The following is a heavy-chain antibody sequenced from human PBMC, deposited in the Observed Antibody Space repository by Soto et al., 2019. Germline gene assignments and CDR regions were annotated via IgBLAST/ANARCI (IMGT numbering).Heavy chain of an antibody. D-gene: IGHD6-6*01. V-gene: IGHV3-53*02. CDR1: GFTVSNNY. CDR3: VARSSGSDY. CDR2: IYSAGST. J-gene: IGHJ4*02. Sequence: EVQVVETGGGLIQPGGSLKIACAASGFTVSNNYMSWVRQAPGKGLDWVSVIYSAGSTYYADSVKGRFTISRDTSKNTLYLQMNSLSAEDTAIYYCVARSSGSDYWGQGTLVTVSS.